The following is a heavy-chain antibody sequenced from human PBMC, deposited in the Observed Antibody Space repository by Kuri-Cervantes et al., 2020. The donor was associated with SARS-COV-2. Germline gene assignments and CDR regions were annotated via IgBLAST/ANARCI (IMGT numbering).Heavy chain of an antibody. J-gene: IGHJ3*02. CDR3: ARARSITMIVVVIDAFDI. V-gene: IGHV4-39*07. CDR2: IYYSGRT. CDR1: GGSISSSSYY. Sequence: SETLSLTCTVSGGSISSSSYYWGWIRQPPGKGLEWIGSIYYSGRTYYNPSLKSRVTISVDTSKNQFSLKLSSVTAADTAVCYCARARSITMIVVVIDAFDIWGQGTMVTVSS. D-gene: IGHD3-22*01.